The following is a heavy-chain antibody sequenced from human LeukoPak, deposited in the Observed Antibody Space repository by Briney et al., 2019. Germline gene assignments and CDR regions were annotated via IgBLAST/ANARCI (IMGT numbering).Heavy chain of an antibody. CDR3: AKSHGEWELLDY. J-gene: IGHJ4*01. CDR1: GFKFDDYA. V-gene: IGHV3-9*01. Sequence: GRSLRLSCADSGFKFDDYAMHWVRPSLGKGLEWVAGIRYNSALKVYADAVKGRFTISRDNCNNSLSLQMESLTSEDTALYFCAKSHGEWELLDYWGHGTLVTVSS. D-gene: IGHD4-23*01. CDR2: IRYNSALK.